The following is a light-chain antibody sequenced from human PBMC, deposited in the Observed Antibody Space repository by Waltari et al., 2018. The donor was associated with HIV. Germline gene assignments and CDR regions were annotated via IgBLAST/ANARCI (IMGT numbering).Light chain of an antibody. CDR2: DAS. Sequence: EIVLTQSPATLSLSPGARATLSCRASQSVSSYLVWYQQKPGQAPRLLIYDASNRATGIPARFSGSGSGTDFTLTISSLEPEDFAVYYCQQRSNWWTFGQGTKVEIK. J-gene: IGKJ1*01. CDR1: QSVSSY. V-gene: IGKV3-11*01. CDR3: QQRSNWWT.